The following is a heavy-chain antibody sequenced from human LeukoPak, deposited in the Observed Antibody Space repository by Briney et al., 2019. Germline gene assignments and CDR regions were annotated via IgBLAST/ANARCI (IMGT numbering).Heavy chain of an antibody. CDR3: ARHGYCSSTSCYFPYYYYYGMDV. D-gene: IGHD2-2*01. Sequence: PSETLSLTCTVSGGSISSYYWSWIRQPPGKGLEWIGYIYYSGSTNYNPSLKSRVTISVDTSKNQFSLKLSSVTAADTAVYYCARHGYCSSTSCYFPYYYYYGMDVWGQGTTVTVSS. V-gene: IGHV4-59*08. CDR1: GGSISSYY. J-gene: IGHJ6*02. CDR2: IYYSGST.